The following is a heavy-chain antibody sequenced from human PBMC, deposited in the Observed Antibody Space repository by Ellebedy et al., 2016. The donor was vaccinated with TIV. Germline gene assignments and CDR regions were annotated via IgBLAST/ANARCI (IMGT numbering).Heavy chain of an antibody. CDR1: GYILTEIC. CDR2: FDPDDAAT. CDR3: AKALRGYSYGWGCLDY. J-gene: IGHJ4*02. D-gene: IGHD5-18*01. V-gene: IGHV1-24*01. Sequence: AASVTVSCKVSGYILTEICLHWVRQAPGKGREGVGGFDPDDAATVYAQKFQGRVTMTEDTATDPAYMELSSLRSDDPAVYYCAKALRGYSYGWGCLDYWGQGTLVTVPS.